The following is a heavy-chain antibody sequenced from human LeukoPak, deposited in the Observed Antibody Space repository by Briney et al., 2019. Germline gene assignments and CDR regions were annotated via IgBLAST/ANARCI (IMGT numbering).Heavy chain of an antibody. Sequence: SETLSLTCTVSGGSISSGGYYWSWIRQDPGKGLEWIGYIYYSGSTYYNPSLKSRVTISVDTSKNQFSLKLSSVTAADTAVYYCARDSHGLGYWGQGALVTVSS. CDR1: GGSISSGGYY. CDR2: IYYSGST. CDR3: ARDSHGLGY. D-gene: IGHD3/OR15-3a*01. J-gene: IGHJ4*02. V-gene: IGHV4-31*03.